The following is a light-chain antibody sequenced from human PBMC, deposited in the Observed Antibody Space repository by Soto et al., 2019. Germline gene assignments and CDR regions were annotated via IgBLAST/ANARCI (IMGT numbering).Light chain of an antibody. J-gene: IGKJ2*01. Sequence: EIVMTQSPATLSASPGERATLSCRASQSVSSNLAWYQQKPGQAPRLLIYGASTRATGIPARFSGSGSGTEFTLTINSLQSEDFALFYCQQYNNWPPYTFGQGTKLEIK. CDR3: QQYNNWPPYT. V-gene: IGKV3-15*01. CDR2: GAS. CDR1: QSVSSN.